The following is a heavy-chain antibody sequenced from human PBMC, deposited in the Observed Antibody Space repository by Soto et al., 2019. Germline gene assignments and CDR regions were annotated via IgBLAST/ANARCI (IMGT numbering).Heavy chain of an antibody. CDR1: GFTFRNNV. Sequence: GSLRLACAASGFTFRNNVLSWVGQAPGKGLDWVSGITGSGRDTYYADSVKGRFTISRDNSKNMVFLQMNSLRAEDTALYYCAKNGLDNSPSAIDSWGPGTLVTVSS. CDR3: AKNGLDNSPSAIDS. CDR2: ITGSGRDT. V-gene: IGHV3-23*01. D-gene: IGHD2-8*01. J-gene: IGHJ4*02.